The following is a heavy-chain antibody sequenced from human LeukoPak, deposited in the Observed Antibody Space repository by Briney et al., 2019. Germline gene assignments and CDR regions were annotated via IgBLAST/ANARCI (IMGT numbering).Heavy chain of an antibody. CDR2: IYYSGST. CDR1: GGSISSYY. J-gene: IGHJ5*02. CDR3: AREAVDGSGSYLNWFDP. D-gene: IGHD3-10*01. V-gene: IGHV4-59*01. Sequence: SETLSLTCTVSGGSISSYYWSWIRQPPGKGLEWIGYIYYSGSTNYNPSLKSRVTISVDTSKNQFSLKLSSVTAADTAVYYCAREAVDGSGSYLNWFDPWGQGTLVTVSS.